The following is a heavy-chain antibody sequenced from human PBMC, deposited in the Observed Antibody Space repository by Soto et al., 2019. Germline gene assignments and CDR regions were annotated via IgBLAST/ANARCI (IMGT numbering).Heavy chain of an antibody. Sequence: GGSLRLSCAASGFTFSSYSMNWVRQAPGKGLEWVSYISSSSSTIYYADSVKGRFTISRDNAKNSLYLQMNSLRAEDTAVYYCASRRSFYYDILTFDPWGQGTLVTVSS. CDR3: ASRRSFYYDILTFDP. D-gene: IGHD3-9*01. V-gene: IGHV3-48*01. CDR2: ISSSSSTI. J-gene: IGHJ5*02. CDR1: GFTFSSYS.